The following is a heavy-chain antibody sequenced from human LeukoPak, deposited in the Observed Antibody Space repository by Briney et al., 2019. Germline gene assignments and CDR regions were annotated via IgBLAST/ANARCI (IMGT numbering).Heavy chain of an antibody. CDR1: GYTFTGYH. V-gene: IGHV1-2*02. D-gene: IGHD3-9*01. Sequence: GASVKVSCKASGYTFTGYHMHWVRQAPGQGLEWMGWINPNSGGTKYAQKFQGGVTITRDTSISTAHMELNRLRSDDTAVYYCARGGRGYSTGYYKGHWGQGTLVTVSS. J-gene: IGHJ4*02. CDR2: INPNSGGT. CDR3: ARGGRGYSTGYYKGH.